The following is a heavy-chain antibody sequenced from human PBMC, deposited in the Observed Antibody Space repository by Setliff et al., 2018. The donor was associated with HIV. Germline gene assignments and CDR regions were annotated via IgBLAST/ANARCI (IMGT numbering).Heavy chain of an antibody. CDR3: SRQIFGVLIGYYGLDV. V-gene: IGHV3-73*01. CDR2: IRSKVNTYAT. J-gene: IGHJ6*02. D-gene: IGHD3-3*01. CDR1: GFTFSSSD. Sequence: GGSLRLSCAASGFTFSSSDMHWVRQASGKGLEWVGRIRSKVNTYATAYAASVKGRFIISRDDSKNTAYLQLNSLKTEDTAVYYCSRQIFGVLIGYYGLDVWGQGTTVTVSS.